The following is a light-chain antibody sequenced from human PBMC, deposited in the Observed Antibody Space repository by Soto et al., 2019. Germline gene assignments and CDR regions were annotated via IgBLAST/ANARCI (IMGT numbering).Light chain of an antibody. CDR1: QSINNW. J-gene: IGKJ2*01. V-gene: IGKV1-5*01. Sequence: DIQLTQSPSTLSAFVGDRVTITCRASQSINNWLAWYQQKPGEAPKLLIYDASSLESGVPPRFSGSGSGTEFTLTISSLQPDDFATYYCQQSSSAYTFGQGT. CDR2: DAS. CDR3: QQSSSAYT.